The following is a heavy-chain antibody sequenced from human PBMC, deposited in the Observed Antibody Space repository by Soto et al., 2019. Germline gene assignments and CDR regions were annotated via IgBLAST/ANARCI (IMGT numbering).Heavy chain of an antibody. Sequence: EVQLLESGGGLVQPGGSLRLSCVDSGFNFKQFAMAWVRQAAGEGLEWVSGIRCCGGSASYADSVKGRFSIARDDSKNTVSLQLNSLRVEDTAQYYGAKADGQQWLIPHLDNWGQGTLVTVS. CDR2: IRCCGGSA. D-gene: IGHD6-19*01. CDR1: GFNFKQFA. CDR3: AKADGQQWLIPHLDN. V-gene: IGHV3-23*01. J-gene: IGHJ4*02.